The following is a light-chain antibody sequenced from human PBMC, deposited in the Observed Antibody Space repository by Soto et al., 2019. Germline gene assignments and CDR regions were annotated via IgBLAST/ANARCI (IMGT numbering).Light chain of an antibody. CDR3: AAWDDSLSGGV. J-gene: IGLJ1*01. V-gene: IGLV1-47*01. Sequence: QSVPTQPPSASGTPGQRVTISCSGSSSNIGSNYVYWYQQFPGTAPKLLIYRNNQRPSGVPDRFSGSKSGTSASLAISGLRSEDEAGYYCAAWDDSLSGGVFGTGTKLTVL. CDR2: RNN. CDR1: SSNIGSNY.